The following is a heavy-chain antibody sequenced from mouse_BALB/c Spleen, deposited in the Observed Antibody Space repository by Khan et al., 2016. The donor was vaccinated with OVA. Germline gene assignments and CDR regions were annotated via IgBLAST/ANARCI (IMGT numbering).Heavy chain of an antibody. J-gene: IGHJ4*01. Sequence: EVELVESGGGLVKPGGSLKLSCGASGFTFSSYTMSWVRQTPEKRLEWVATISSGGGDTYYPDSVKGRFTISRDNAKNNLYLQMSSPRSEDTSLYYCARSLIYYDYDGNAMDYWGQGTSVTVSS. CDR2: ISSGGGDT. CDR3: ARSLIYYDYDGNAMDY. V-gene: IGHV5-9*03. CDR1: GFTFSSYT. D-gene: IGHD2-4*01.